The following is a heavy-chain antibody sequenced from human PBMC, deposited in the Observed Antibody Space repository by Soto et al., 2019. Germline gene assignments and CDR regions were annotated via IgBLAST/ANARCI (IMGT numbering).Heavy chain of an antibody. CDR2: INPNSAGT. CDR1: GYTFTGYY. CDR3: ARDYYDSRTDYDMDV. V-gene: IGHV1-2*02. Sequence: ASVKVPCTASGYTFTGYYMHWVRQAPGQGLEWMGWINPNSAGTNYAQKFQGRVTMTRDTSISTAYMELSRLRSDDTAVYYCARDYYDSRTDYDMDVWGQGTTVTVSS. J-gene: IGHJ6*02. D-gene: IGHD3-22*01.